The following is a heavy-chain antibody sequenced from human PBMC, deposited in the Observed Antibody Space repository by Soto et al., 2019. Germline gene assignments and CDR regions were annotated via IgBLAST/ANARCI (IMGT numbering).Heavy chain of an antibody. CDR1: GFTFSSYS. J-gene: IGHJ3*02. CDR3: ARDRRGGYGDSQDAFDI. Sequence: GGSLRLSCAASGFTFSSYSMNWVRQAPGKGLEWVSSISSSSSYIYYADSVKGRFTISRDNAKNSLYLQMNSLRAEDTAVYYCARDRRGGYGDSQDAFDIWGQGTMVTVSS. V-gene: IGHV3-21*01. CDR2: ISSSSSYI. D-gene: IGHD4-17*01.